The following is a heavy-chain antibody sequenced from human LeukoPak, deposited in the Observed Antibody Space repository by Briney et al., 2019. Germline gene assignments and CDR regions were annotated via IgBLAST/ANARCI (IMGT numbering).Heavy chain of an antibody. J-gene: IGHJ6*02. CDR2: ISAYNGNT. V-gene: IGHV1-18*01. D-gene: IGHD3-3*01. CDR3: ARVLVLRFLEWADYYGMDV. Sequence: ASVKVSCKASGYTFTSYGISWLRQAPGQGLEWMGWISAYNGNTNYAQKLQGRVTMTTDTSTSTAYMELRSLRSDDTAVYYCARVLVLRFLEWADYYGMDVWGQGTTVTVSS. CDR1: GYTFTSYG.